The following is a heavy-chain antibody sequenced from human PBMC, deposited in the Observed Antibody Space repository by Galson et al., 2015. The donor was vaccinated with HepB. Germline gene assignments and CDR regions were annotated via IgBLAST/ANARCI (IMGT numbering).Heavy chain of an antibody. Sequence: SVKVSCKVSGYTLTELSMHWVRQAPGKGLEWMGGFDPEDGETIYAQKFQGRVTMTEDTSTDTAYMELSSLRSEDTAVYYCATGNLTPGNNWFDPWGQGTLVTVSS. CDR2: FDPEDGET. J-gene: IGHJ5*02. D-gene: IGHD1-14*01. CDR3: ATGNLTPGNNWFDP. V-gene: IGHV1-24*01. CDR1: GYTLTELS.